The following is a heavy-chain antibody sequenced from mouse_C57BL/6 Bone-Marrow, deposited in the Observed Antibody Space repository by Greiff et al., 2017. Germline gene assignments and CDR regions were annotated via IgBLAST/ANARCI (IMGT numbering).Heavy chain of an antibody. D-gene: IGHD1-1*01. Sequence: QVQLQQPGAELVRPGTSVKLSCKASGYTFTSYWMHWVKQRPGQGLEWIGVIDPSDSYTNYNQKFKGKATLTVDTSSSTAYMQLSSLTSEDSAVYYCAREYDGSSYWYFDVWGTGTTVTVSS. J-gene: IGHJ1*03. CDR2: IDPSDSYT. CDR3: AREYDGSSYWYFDV. V-gene: IGHV1-59*01. CDR1: GYTFTSYW.